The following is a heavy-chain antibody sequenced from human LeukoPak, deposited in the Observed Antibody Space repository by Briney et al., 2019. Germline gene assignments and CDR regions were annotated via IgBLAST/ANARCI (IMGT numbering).Heavy chain of an antibody. CDR2: TNPSGGAT. D-gene: IGHD6-19*01. V-gene: IGHV1-46*01. CDR1: GYTFTSYY. Sequence: GASVKVSCKASGYTFTSYYMHWVRQAPGHGLEWMGITNPSGGATTYAQKFQGRVTMTRDTSTSTVYMELSSLRFEDTAVYYCARDLPHPGIAVADPTYWGQGTLVTVSS. J-gene: IGHJ4*02. CDR3: ARDLPHPGIAVADPTY.